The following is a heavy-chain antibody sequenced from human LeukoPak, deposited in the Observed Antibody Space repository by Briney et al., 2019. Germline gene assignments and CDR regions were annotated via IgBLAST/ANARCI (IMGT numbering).Heavy chain of an antibody. D-gene: IGHD6-13*01. J-gene: IGHJ4*02. CDR3: ASGYSKYYFDY. CDR2: ISTSGSTI. Sequence: GGSLRLSCAASGFTFSYYYMSWIRQAPGKGLEWVSYISTSGSTIYYADSVKGRFTISRDNAKNSLYLQMNSLRAEDTAVYYCASGYSKYYFDYWGQGTLVTVSS. V-gene: IGHV3-11*01. CDR1: GFTFSYYY.